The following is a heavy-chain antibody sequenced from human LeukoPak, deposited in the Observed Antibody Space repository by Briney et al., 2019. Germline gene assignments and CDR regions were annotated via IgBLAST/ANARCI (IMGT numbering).Heavy chain of an antibody. J-gene: IGHJ4*02. CDR2: MNPNSGNT. V-gene: IGHV1-8*03. D-gene: IGHD3-16*01. CDR3: ARGPGLGAYLTYYFDY. CDR1: GYTFTSYD. Sequence: ASVTVSCTASGYTFTSYDINWVRQAPGQGLEWMGWMNPNSGNTDYAQKFQGRVTITRNPSISTAYMELSSLRSEDTAVYYCARGPGLGAYLTYYFDYWGQGTLVTVSS.